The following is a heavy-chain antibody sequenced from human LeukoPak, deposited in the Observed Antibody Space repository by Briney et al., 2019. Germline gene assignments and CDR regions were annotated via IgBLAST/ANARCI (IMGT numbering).Heavy chain of an antibody. CDR3: ARVSGAVASPIGY. V-gene: IGHV1-69*13. D-gene: IGHD6-19*01. CDR2: IIPIFGTA. Sequence: ASVKVSCKASGYTFTSYGISWVRQAPGQGLEWMGGIIPIFGTANYAQKFQGRVTITADESTSTAYMELSSLRSEDTAVYYCARVSGAVASPIGYWGQGTLVTVSS. J-gene: IGHJ4*02. CDR1: GYTFTSYG.